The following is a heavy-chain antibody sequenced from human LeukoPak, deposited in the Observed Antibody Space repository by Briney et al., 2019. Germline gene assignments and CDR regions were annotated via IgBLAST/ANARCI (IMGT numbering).Heavy chain of an antibody. CDR1: GGSIRAHY. V-gene: IGHV4-59*08. D-gene: IGHD3-10*01. Sequence: SETLSLTCTVSGGSIRAHYGCGIREPPGEGPDWIGYISCTGNATYNPSLKRRVTISVVASKNLFSLSLRSVTAADTAIYYCARVGVPDDSVSGSYDRRYYYYFMDVWGKGTTVTVSS. CDR2: ISCTGNA. J-gene: IGHJ6*03. CDR3: ARVGVPDDSVSGSYDRRYYYYFMDV.